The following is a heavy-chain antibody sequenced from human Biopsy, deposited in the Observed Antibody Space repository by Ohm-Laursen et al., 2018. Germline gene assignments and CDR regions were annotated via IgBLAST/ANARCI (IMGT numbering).Heavy chain of an antibody. CDR3: AREDEGLLRALDL. J-gene: IGHJ3*01. V-gene: IGHV4-4*07. D-gene: IGHD3-3*01. Sequence: TLSLTCTVSGASMTGYFWTWVRQPAGKGLEWIGHIYTIGDTTYNPSLGSRVTMSLDTSKNQFSLKMTSLTAADTAVYFCAREDEGLLRALDLWGQGTMVTVSS. CDR1: GASMTGYF. CDR2: IYTIGDT.